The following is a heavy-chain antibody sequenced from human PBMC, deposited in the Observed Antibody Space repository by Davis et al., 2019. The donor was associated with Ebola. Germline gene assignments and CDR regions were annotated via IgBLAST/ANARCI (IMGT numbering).Heavy chain of an antibody. J-gene: IGHJ4*02. V-gene: IGHV3-33*01. CDR3: AREGPTTGTSAFDY. CDR1: GLSFSDYG. Sequence: PGGSLRLSCVASGLSFSDYGAHWVRQAPGKGLEWVAVVWADGMNKYYADSVKGRFTISRDNAQNSLYLQMNNLRGDDTAVYYCAREGPTTGTSAFDYWGQGTLVTVSS. CDR2: VWADGMNK. D-gene: IGHD1-1*01.